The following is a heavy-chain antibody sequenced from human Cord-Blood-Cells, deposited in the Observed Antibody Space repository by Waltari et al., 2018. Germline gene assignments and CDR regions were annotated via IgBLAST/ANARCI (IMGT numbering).Heavy chain of an antibody. Sequence: QLQLQESGPGLVKPSETLSLTCTVSGGSIRSSSYYWGGIRQPPGKGLEWIGSIYYSGSTYYNPSLKSRVTISVDTSKNQFSLKLSSVTAADTAVYYCASTTGGFDYWGQGTLVTVSS. CDR1: GGSIRSSSYY. J-gene: IGHJ4*02. D-gene: IGHD1-1*01. CDR2: IYYSGST. V-gene: IGHV4-39*01. CDR3: ASTTGGFDY.